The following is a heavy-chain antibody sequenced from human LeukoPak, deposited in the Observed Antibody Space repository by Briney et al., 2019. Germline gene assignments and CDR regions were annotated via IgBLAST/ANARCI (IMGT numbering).Heavy chain of an antibody. CDR3: ARGPPPRITIFGVAPGAFDI. CDR1: GGTFSSYA. CDR2: IIPILGIA. V-gene: IGHV1-69*04. J-gene: IGHJ3*02. Sequence: GASVKVSCKASGGTFSSYAISWVRQAPGQGLEWMGRIIPILGIANYAQKFQGRVTITADKSTSTAYMELSSLRSEDTAVYYCARGPPPRITIFGVAPGAFDIWGQGTMVTVSS. D-gene: IGHD3-3*01.